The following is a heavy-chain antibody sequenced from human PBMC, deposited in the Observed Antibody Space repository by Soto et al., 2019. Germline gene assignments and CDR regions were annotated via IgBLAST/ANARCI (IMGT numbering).Heavy chain of an antibody. V-gene: IGHV3-48*01. CDR2: ISTSGSYI. CDR1: GFSFNNHN. CDR3: ARSGNYRLDC. J-gene: IGHJ4*02. Sequence: EVRLVESGGGLVQPGGSLRLSCAASGFSFNNHNMHWVRQAPGKGLEWISYISTSGSYIYYADSVEGRFTISRDNAKNSLYLQMNSLRAEDTAVYYCARSGNYRLDCWGQGTVVTVSS. D-gene: IGHD1-26*01.